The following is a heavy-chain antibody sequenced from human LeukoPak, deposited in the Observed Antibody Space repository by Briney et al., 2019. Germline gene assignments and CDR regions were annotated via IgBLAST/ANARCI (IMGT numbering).Heavy chain of an antibody. CDR3: ARGAYYGSGSYYSAFDI. CDR1: GYTFTSYD. D-gene: IGHD3-10*01. V-gene: IGHV1-8*01. Sequence: ASVKVSCKASGYTFTSYDVNWVRQATGQGLEWMGWMNPNSGNTGYAQKFQGRVTMTRNTSITTAYMELSSLGSEDTAVYYCARGAYYGSGSYYSAFDIWGQGTMVTVSS. CDR2: MNPNSGNT. J-gene: IGHJ3*02.